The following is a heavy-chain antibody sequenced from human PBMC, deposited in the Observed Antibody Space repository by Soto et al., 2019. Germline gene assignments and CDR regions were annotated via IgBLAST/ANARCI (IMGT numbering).Heavy chain of an antibody. D-gene: IGHD2-8*02. J-gene: IGHJ6*02. CDR2: ISYDGNNK. V-gene: IGHV3-30*04. Sequence: GGSLRLSCAASGFTFSNYAMHWVRQAPGKGLERVAIISYDGNNKYNADSVKGRFTISRDNSKNTLYLQMNSLRAEDTAVYYCARDRVGTSATCGELDYYYYYGMDVWGQGTTVTVS. CDR3: ARDRVGTSATCGELDYYYYYGMDV. CDR1: GFTFSNYA.